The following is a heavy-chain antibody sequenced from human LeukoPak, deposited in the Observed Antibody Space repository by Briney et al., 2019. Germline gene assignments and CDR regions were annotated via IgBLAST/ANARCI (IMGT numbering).Heavy chain of an antibody. V-gene: IGHV4-39*01. Sequence: SETLSLTCTVSGGSISSSIYYWGWIRQPPGKGLEWIGSIYYSGSTYYNPSLKSRVTISVDTSKNQFSLMLSSVAAADTVVYYCARHNVVNNWFDPWGQGTLVSVSS. CDR3: ARHNVVNNWFDP. CDR2: IYYSGST. D-gene: IGHD3-22*01. J-gene: IGHJ5*02. CDR1: GGSISSSIYY.